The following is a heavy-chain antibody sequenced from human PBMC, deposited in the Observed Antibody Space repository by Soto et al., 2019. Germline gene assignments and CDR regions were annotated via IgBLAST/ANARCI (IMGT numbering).Heavy chain of an antibody. V-gene: IGHV2-5*02. D-gene: IGHD3-16*02. J-gene: IGHJ5*01. Sequence: SGPTLVNPTQTLTLTCTFSGFSLSTSGVGVGWIRQPPGKALEWLALIYWDDDKRYSPSLKSRLTITKDTSKNQVVLTMTNMDPVDTATYNCAHSLNYDYMWGSYRLHNSFDPRGQGTLVTVSS. CDR2: IYWDDDK. CDR1: GFSLSTSGVG. CDR3: AHSLNYDYMWGSYRLHNSFDP.